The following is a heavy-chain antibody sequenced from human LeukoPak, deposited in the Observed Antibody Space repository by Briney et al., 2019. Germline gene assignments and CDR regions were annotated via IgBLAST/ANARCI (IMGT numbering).Heavy chain of an antibody. CDR2: INGGNGNT. J-gene: IGHJ4*02. Sequence: GASVKVSCKASGYTFNTYAMHWVRQAPGQRLEWMGWINGGNGNTKYSQKFQGRVTISRDTSASTAYMELSSLRSEDTAVYYCARVNGYSYGSGDYWGQGTLVTVSS. V-gene: IGHV1-3*01. CDR3: ARVNGYSYGSGDY. D-gene: IGHD5-18*01. CDR1: GYTFNTYA.